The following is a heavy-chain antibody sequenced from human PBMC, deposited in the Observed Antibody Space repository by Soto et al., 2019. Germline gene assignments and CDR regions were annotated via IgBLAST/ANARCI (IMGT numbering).Heavy chain of an antibody. CDR1: GFTFSDHY. CDR2: ISASRGDI. Sequence: QVQLVESGGGLVKPGGSLRLSCAASGFTFSDHYFSWIRQAPGKGPEWVSYISASRGDIYYGDSVKGRFTISRDNAKNSLYLHMNSLRAEDAAVYYCARGHYGLDVWGQGTTVTVSS. CDR3: ARGHYGLDV. V-gene: IGHV3-11*01. J-gene: IGHJ6*02.